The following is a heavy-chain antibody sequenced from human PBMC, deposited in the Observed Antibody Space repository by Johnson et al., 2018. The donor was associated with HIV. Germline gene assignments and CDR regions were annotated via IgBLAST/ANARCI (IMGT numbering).Heavy chain of an antibody. CDR3: AKDLVVINVRYAFHI. CDR2: ISWNSDDI. J-gene: IGHJ3*02. CDR1: GFTFSSYA. Sequence: VQLVESGGGVVQPGRSLRLSCAASGFTFSSYAMHWVRQAPGKGLEWVSGISWNSDDIDYADSVKGRFTISRDNAKNSLYLQMNTLRPEDTALYYCAKDLVVINVRYAFHIWRQGTMVTVSS. D-gene: IGHD3-22*01. V-gene: IGHV3-9*01.